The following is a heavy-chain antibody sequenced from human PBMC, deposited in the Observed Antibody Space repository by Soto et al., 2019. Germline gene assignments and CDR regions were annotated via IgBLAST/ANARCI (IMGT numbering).Heavy chain of an antibody. D-gene: IGHD2-21*02. Sequence: QVQLQQWGAGLLKPSETLSLTCAVYGGSFSGYYWSWIRQPPGKGLEWIGEIRHSGSTNYNPSLKVRVAISVDTSKNQFSLKLSSVTAADTAVYYCARTYGGNSFDYWGQGTLVTVSS. CDR2: IRHSGST. V-gene: IGHV4-34*01. CDR1: GGSFSGYY. CDR3: ARTYGGNSFDY. J-gene: IGHJ4*02.